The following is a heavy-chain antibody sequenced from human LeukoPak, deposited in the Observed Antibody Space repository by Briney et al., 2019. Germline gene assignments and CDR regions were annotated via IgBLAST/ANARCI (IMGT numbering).Heavy chain of an antibody. D-gene: IGHD3-10*01. CDR3: ARDRYYYGSGVPDAFDI. Sequence: GGSLRLSCAASGFTFSSYSTNWVRQAPGKGLEWVSSISSSSSYIYYADSVKGRFTISRDNAKNSLYLQMNSLRAEDTAVYYCARDRYYYGSGVPDAFDIWGQGTMVTVSS. CDR1: GFTFSSYS. CDR2: ISSSSSYI. J-gene: IGHJ3*02. V-gene: IGHV3-21*01.